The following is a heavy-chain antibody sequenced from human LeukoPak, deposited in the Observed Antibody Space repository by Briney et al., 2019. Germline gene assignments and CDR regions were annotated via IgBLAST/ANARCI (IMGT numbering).Heavy chain of an antibody. CDR1: GGSISSYY. CDR2: IYYSGST. D-gene: IGHD7-27*01. CDR3: ARGPWGTTPGWYFDL. Sequence: SETLSLTCTVSGGSISSYYWSWIRQPPGKGLEWIGYIYYSGSTNYNPSLKSRVTISVDTSKNQFSLKLSSVTAADTAVYYCARGPWGTTPGWYFDLWGRGTLVTVSS. V-gene: IGHV4-59*01. J-gene: IGHJ2*01.